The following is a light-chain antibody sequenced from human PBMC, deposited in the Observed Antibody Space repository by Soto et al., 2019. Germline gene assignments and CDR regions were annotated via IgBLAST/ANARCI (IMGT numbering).Light chain of an antibody. V-gene: IGKV3D-20*02. J-gene: IGKJ2*01. CDR2: GAS. CDR3: QQRDT. Sequence: EIVLTQSPATLALSPGERATLSCRASHSVDSNFLAWYQQKPGQPPRLLIYGASSRATGIPDRFSGSGSGTDFTLTISRLEPEDFAVYYCQQRDTFGQGTKLEI. CDR1: HSVDSNF.